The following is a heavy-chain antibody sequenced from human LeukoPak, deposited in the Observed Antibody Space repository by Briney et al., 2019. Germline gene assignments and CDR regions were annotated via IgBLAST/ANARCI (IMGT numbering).Heavy chain of an antibody. CDR3: AKEGGVDGSPYYFDY. CDR1: GGTFSSYA. Sequence: SVKVSCKASGGTFSSYAISWVRQAPGQGLEWMGGIIPIFGTANYAQRFQGRVTITADESTSTAYMELSSLRAEDTAVYYCAKEGGVDGSPYYFDYWGQGTLVTVSS. V-gene: IGHV1-69*13. CDR2: IIPIFGTA. D-gene: IGHD2-8*01. J-gene: IGHJ4*02.